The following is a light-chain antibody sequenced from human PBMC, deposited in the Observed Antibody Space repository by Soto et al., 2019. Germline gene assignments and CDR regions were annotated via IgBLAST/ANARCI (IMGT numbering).Light chain of an antibody. Sequence: EIVLTQSPATLSLSPGERATLSCRASQSVSSYLAWYQQKPGQAPRLLIYDASNWATGIPARFSGSGSGTDFTLTSRILVSEDFAVYYYQRHRNWPRVTFGPGTKVDIK. CDR1: QSVSSY. CDR2: DAS. CDR3: QRHRNWPRVT. J-gene: IGKJ3*01. V-gene: IGKV3-11*01.